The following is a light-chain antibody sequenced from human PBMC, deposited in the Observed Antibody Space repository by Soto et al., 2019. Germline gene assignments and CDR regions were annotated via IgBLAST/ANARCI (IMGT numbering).Light chain of an antibody. CDR3: QQLNSYPRLT. CDR1: QGISSY. CDR2: AAS. V-gene: IGKV1-9*01. J-gene: IGKJ4*01. Sequence: DIQLTQSPSFLSASVGDRVTITCRASQGISSYLAWYQQKPGKAPKPLIYAASTLQSGVPSRFSGSGSGTEFTLTISSLQPEDFATYYCQQLNSYPRLTFGGGTKVEIK.